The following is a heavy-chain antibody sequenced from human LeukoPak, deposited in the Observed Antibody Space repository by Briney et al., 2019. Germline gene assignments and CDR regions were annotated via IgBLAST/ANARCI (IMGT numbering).Heavy chain of an antibody. Sequence: GGSLRLSCATSGFTFDDYAMHWVRQAPGKGLEWVSGISWNSGSIGYADSVKGRFTISRDNAKNSLYLQMNSLRAEDTALYYCAKDYGGWYGLALDYWGQGTLVTVSS. V-gene: IGHV3-9*01. CDR3: AKDYGGWYGLALDY. J-gene: IGHJ4*02. CDR2: ISWNSGSI. D-gene: IGHD6-19*01. CDR1: GFTFDDYA.